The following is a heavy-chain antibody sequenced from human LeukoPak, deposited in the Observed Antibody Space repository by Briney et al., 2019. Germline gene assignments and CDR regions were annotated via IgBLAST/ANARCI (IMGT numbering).Heavy chain of an antibody. Sequence: GGSLRLSRAASGFTFSSYFWMHWVRQAPGKGLVWVSRIKSDGSSSTYADSVKGRFTISRDNAKNSLYLQMNTLSAEDTAVYYCVREEELGGYSSFEYWGQGTLVTVSS. V-gene: IGHV3-74*01. CDR1: GFTFSSYFW. J-gene: IGHJ4*02. CDR2: IKSDGSSS. D-gene: IGHD4-23*01. CDR3: VREEELGGYSSFEY.